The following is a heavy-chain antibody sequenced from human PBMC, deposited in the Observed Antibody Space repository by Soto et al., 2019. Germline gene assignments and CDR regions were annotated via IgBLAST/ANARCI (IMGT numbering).Heavy chain of an antibody. V-gene: IGHV3-13*05. J-gene: IGHJ4*02. CDR3: GRGSSGWYSEVDF. CDR2: IGTTGDP. D-gene: IGHD6-19*01. Sequence: GGSLRLSCAASGFTFSNYDMHWVRQTTGKGLEWVSAIGTTGDPYYPGSVKGRFTISRGNAKNSLYLQMNSLTVEDTGAYFCGRGSSGWYSEVDFWGQGTLVTVSS. CDR1: GFTFSNYD.